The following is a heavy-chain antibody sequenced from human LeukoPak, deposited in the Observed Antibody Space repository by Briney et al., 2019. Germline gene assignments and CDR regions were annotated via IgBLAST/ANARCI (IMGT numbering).Heavy chain of an antibody. CDR3: ATGLRQWLVPGQIDY. V-gene: IGHV1-24*01. CDR2: FGPEDGET. D-gene: IGHD6-19*01. J-gene: IGHJ4*02. Sequence: ASVKVSCKVSGYTLTELSMHWVRQAPGKGLEWMGGFGPEDGETIYAQKFQGRVTMTEDTSTDTAYMELSSLRSEDTAVYYCATGLRQWLVPGQIDYWGQGTLVTVSS. CDR1: GYTLTELS.